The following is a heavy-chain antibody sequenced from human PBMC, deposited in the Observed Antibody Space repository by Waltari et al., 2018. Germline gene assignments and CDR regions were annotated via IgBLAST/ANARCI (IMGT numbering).Heavy chain of an antibody. CDR3: ARHWKKSGYRFDP. V-gene: IGHV4-39*01. J-gene: IGHJ5*02. CDR1: GGSISSSSYY. D-gene: IGHD5-12*01. Sequence: QLQLQESGPGLVKPSETLSLTCTVSGGSISSSSYYWGWLRQSPGKGLEWIGGFYYSGSTYYNPTLKSRVTISGDTSKNQFSLKLSSVTAADTAVYYCARHWKKSGYRFDPWGQGTLVTVSS. CDR2: FYYSGST.